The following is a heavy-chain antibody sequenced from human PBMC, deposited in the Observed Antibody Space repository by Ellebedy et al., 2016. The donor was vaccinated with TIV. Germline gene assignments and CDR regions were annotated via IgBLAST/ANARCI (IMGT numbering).Heavy chain of an antibody. J-gene: IGHJ4*02. CDR3: ARFLTRGYCVGSSCYFTH. Sequence: ASVKVSCKASGYTFTDYYIHWVRQAPGQGLEWMGWINPKRGVTNYAQKFQGRVTMTSDTSISTVHMELSRLRFDDTAIYYCARFLTRGYCVGSSCYFTHWGQGTLVTLSS. D-gene: IGHD2-15*01. V-gene: IGHV1-2*02. CDR1: GYTFTDYY. CDR2: INPKRGVT.